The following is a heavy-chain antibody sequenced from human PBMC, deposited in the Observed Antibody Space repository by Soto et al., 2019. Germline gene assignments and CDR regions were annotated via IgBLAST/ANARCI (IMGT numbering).Heavy chain of an antibody. CDR1: GGTFSSYA. CDR3: ATDFKPLRGYSGYDLGY. D-gene: IGHD5-12*01. J-gene: IGHJ4*02. CDR2: IIPIFGTA. Sequence: GASVKVSCKASGGTFSSYAISWVRQAPGQGLEWMGGIIPIFGTANYAQKFQGRVTITADESTSTAYMELSSLRSEDTAVYYCATDFKPLRGYSGYDLGYWGQGTLVTVSS. V-gene: IGHV1-69*13.